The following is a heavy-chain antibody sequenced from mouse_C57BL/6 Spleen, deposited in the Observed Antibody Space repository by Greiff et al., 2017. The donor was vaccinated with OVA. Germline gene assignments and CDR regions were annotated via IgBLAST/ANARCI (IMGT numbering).Heavy chain of an antibody. V-gene: IGHV1-53*01. D-gene: IGHD1-1*01. J-gene: IGHJ3*01. Sequence: QVQLQQPGTELVKPGASVKLSCKASGYTFTSYWMHWVKQRPGQGLEWIGNINPSNGGTNYNEKFKSKATLTVDTTSSTAYMQLSSLTSEDSAVDDVARSGPYDYGRSLFAYWGQGTLVTVSA. CDR3: ARSGPYDYGRSLFAY. CDR1: GYTFTSYW. CDR2: INPSNGGT.